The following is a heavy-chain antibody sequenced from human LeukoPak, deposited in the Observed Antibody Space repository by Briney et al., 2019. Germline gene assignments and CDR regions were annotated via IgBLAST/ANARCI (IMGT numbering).Heavy chain of an antibody. CDR3: AKTTTGYSSGRDTGWPADS. V-gene: IGHV3-23*01. D-gene: IGHD6-19*01. CDR1: GFTFNTDA. Sequence: GSLRLACAAAGFTFNTDAMDWVRQAPGKGLEWVSGILGSGGTAQYADSVKSRFTISRDNSKNTVYLQMTSLRAEETAVYYCAKTTTGYSSGRDTGWPADSWGQGALVTVSS. CDR2: ILGSGGTA. J-gene: IGHJ4*02.